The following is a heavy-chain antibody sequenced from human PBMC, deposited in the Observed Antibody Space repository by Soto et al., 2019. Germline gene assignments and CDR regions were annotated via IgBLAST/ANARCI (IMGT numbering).Heavy chain of an antibody. CDR3: GREAVAGPYYYYGMDV. CDR1: GFTFDDYT. J-gene: IGHJ6*02. CDR2: ISWDGGST. Sequence: GGSLRLSCAASGFTFDDYTMHWVRQAPGKGLEWVSLISWDGGSTYYADSVKGRFTISRDNSKNSLYLQMNSLRTEDTALYYWGREAVAGPYYYYGMDVWGQGTTVTVSS. V-gene: IGHV3-43*01. D-gene: IGHD6-19*01.